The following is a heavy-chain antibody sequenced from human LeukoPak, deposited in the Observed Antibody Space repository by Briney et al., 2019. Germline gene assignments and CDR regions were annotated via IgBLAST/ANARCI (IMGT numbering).Heavy chain of an antibody. D-gene: IGHD6-19*01. CDR3: ARDRAVAVLGAFDI. CDR1: GGSISSYY. Sequence: SETLSLTCTVSGGSISSYYWSWIRQPPGTGLEWIGYIYYSGSTNYNPSLKSRATISVDTSKNQFSLKLSSVTAADTAVYYCARDRAVAVLGAFDIWGQGTMVTVSS. J-gene: IGHJ3*02. V-gene: IGHV4-59*01. CDR2: IYYSGST.